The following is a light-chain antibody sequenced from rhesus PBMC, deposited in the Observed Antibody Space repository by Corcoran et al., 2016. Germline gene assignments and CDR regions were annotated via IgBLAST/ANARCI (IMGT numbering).Light chain of an antibody. Sequence: DIQMTQSPSSLSASVGDKVTITCLASQGIISWLAWYHQKPGKALKLLIDAASSLQSGVPSRFSGSGYGTDYTLTISRLQPEDFATYYCQQGYNIPFTFGPGTKLDIK. J-gene: IGKJ3*01. V-gene: IGKV1-18*01. CDR3: QQGYNIPFT. CDR1: QGIISW. CDR2: AAS.